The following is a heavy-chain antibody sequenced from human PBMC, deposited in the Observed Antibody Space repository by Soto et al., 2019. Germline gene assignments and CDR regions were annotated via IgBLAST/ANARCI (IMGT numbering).Heavy chain of an antibody. CDR2: ISVSGDIT. Sequence: PGGSLRLSCAASGFTFRSYAMSWVRQAPGKGLEWVSGISVSGDITYYADSVKGRFTISRDNSKNTLYLQMNSLRAEDTAVYYCVKVSEREVVISLLLWPSLDYWGQGTLVTVSS. V-gene: IGHV3-23*01. CDR1: GFTFRSYA. D-gene: IGHD3-22*01. J-gene: IGHJ4*02. CDR3: VKVSEREVVISLLLWPSLDY.